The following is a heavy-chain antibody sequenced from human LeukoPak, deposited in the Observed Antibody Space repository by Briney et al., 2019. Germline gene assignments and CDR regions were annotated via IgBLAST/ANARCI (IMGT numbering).Heavy chain of an antibody. CDR3: ARGYCSGGSCYYFDY. CDR1: GGSISGSS. J-gene: IGHJ4*02. V-gene: IGHV4-4*07. Sequence: SDTLALTCTVSGGSISGSSWSWIRQPAGKGLEWIGRIYSGGTTNYNPSLKSRVIMSVDTSNNRFSLKLSSVTAADTAIYYCARGYCSGGSCYYFDYWGQGTLVIVSS. CDR2: IYSGGTT. D-gene: IGHD2-15*01.